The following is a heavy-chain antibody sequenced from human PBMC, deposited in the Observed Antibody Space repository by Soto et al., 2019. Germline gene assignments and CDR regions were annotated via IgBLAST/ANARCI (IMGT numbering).Heavy chain of an antibody. J-gene: IGHJ5*01. V-gene: IGHV3-23*01. CDR2: ITESGGIT. CDR1: GFIFSSYA. Sequence: PGGSLRLSCGASGFIFSSYAMTWVRQAPGKGLEWVSVITESGGITHYADSVKDRFTISRDNSKSILYLQMNSLRVEDTAVYYCARDWTVAEQNCFDVWGQGTRVTVSS. D-gene: IGHD4-4*01. CDR3: ARDWTVAEQNCFDV.